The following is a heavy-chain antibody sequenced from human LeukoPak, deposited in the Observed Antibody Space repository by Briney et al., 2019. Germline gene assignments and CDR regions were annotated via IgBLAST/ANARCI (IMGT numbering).Heavy chain of an antibody. CDR1: GGSISSSSYY. D-gene: IGHD6-13*01. Sequence: SETLSLTCTVSGGSISSSSYYWSWIRQPPGKGLEWIGEINHSGSTNYNPSLKSRVTISVDTSKNQFSLKLSSVTAADTAVYYCARPYSPYSSSWYGGVLGFDYWGQGTLVTVSS. V-gene: IGHV4-39*07. CDR3: ARPYSPYSSSWYGGVLGFDY. CDR2: INHSGST. J-gene: IGHJ4*02.